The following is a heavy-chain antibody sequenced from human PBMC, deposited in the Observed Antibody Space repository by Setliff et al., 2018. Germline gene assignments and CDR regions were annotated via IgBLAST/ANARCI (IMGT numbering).Heavy chain of an antibody. V-gene: IGHV4-31*03. J-gene: IGHJ5*02. D-gene: IGHD3-22*01. Sequence: SETLSLTCTVSGGSISGGGYYWSWIRQHPRKGLEWIGYIYYSGSTNYTPSLKSRVTLSVDTSRNHFSLKLNSVTAADTAVYYCAGDYYDSSGYQNWFDPWGQGTLVTVSS. CDR2: IYYSGST. CDR1: GGSISGGGYY. CDR3: AGDYYDSSGYQNWFDP.